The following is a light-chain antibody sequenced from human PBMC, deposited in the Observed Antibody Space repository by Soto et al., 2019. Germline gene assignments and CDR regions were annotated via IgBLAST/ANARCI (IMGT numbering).Light chain of an antibody. CDR2: EVT. V-gene: IGLV2-8*01. CDR3: TSFAPSNTWV. Sequence: QSALTQPPSASGSPGQSVTISCTGTSSDVGAYNYVSWYQQHAGKAPKLVIYEVTKRPSGVPDRFSGSKSANTASLTVSGLRAEDEADYYCTSFAPSNTWVFGGGTKLTAL. CDR1: SSDVGAYNY. J-gene: IGLJ3*02.